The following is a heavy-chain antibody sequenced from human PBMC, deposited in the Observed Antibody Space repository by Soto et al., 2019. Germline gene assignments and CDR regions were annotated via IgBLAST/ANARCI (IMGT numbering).Heavy chain of an antibody. CDR3: AKDVGGSGSFPTLDY. V-gene: IGHV3-30*18. Sequence: GGSLRLSCAASGFTFSSYGMHWVRQAPGKGLEWVAVISYDGSNKYYADSVKGRFTISRDNSKNTLYLQMNSLRAEDTAVYYCAKDVGGSGSFPTLDYWGQGTLVTVS. D-gene: IGHD3-10*01. J-gene: IGHJ4*02. CDR2: ISYDGSNK. CDR1: GFTFSSYG.